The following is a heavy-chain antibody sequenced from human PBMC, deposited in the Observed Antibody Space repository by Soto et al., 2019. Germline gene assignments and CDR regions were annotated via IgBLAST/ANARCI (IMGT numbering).Heavy chain of an antibody. Sequence: QVQLVQSGAEVKKPGASVKVSCKASGYTFTSNGISWVRQAPGQGLEWMGWISADKGNTNYAQKVQGRVTMTRDTSTITVYMELRSLRSEDTAVYFCARDRAHGFDIWGQGTMVTVSS. CDR1: GYTFTSNG. CDR3: ARDRAHGFDI. CDR2: ISADKGNT. V-gene: IGHV1-18*01. J-gene: IGHJ3*02.